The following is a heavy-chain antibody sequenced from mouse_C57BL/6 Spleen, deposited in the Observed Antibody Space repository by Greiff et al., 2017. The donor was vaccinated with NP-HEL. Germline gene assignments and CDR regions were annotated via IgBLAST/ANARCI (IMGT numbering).Heavy chain of an antibody. J-gene: IGHJ2*01. CDR2: IDPSDSYT. Sequence: QVQLQQPGAELVMPGASVKLSCKASGYTFTSYWMHWVKQRPGQGLEWIGEIDPSDSYTNYNQKFKGKSTLTVDKSSSTAYMQRSSLTSEDSAVYYCARAYGTWYFDYWGQGTTLTVSS. CDR3: ARAYGTWYFDY. V-gene: IGHV1-69*01. CDR1: GYTFTSYW. D-gene: IGHD1-1*01.